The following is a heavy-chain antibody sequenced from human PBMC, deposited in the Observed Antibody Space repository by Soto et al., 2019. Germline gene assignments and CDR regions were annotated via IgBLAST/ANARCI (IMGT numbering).Heavy chain of an antibody. CDR2: IRPSGINT. CDR3: EREQKESFYFDY. CDR1: GYTFTNYN. V-gene: IGHV1-46*01. J-gene: IGHJ4*01. Sequence: ASVKVSCNASGYTFTNYNIHWFRQAPGQGLEWLGIIRPSGINTGYAQGFQGRVTVTRDTSTSTANMELASLTSEDTAVYYCEREQKESFYFDYWRHGTLVTVSP.